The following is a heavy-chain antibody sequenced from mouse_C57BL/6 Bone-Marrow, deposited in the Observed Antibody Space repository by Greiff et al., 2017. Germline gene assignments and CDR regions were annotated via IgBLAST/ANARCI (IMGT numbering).Heavy chain of an antibody. CDR1: GYAFSSYW. CDR2: IYPGDGDT. D-gene: IGHD1-1*01. CDR3: ATYYYGTQDAMDY. Sequence: VHLQQSGAELVKPGASVKISCKASGYAFSSYWMNWVKQRPGKGLEWIGQIYPGDGDTNYNGKFKGKATLTADKSSSTAYMQLSSLTSEDSAVYFCATYYYGTQDAMDYWGQGTSVTVSS. V-gene: IGHV1-80*01. J-gene: IGHJ4*01.